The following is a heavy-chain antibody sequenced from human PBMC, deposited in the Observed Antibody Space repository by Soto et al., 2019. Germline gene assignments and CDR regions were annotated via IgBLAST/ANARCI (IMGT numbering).Heavy chain of an antibody. J-gene: IGHJ4*02. CDR3: AKVEGRGSYYEVGYYFDY. Sequence: QSVGSLRLSCAASGFTFSSYAMSWVRQAPGKGLEWVSAISGSGGSTYYADSVKGRFTISRDNSKNTLYLQMNSLRAEDTAVYYCAKVEGRGSYYEVGYYFDYWGQGTLVTVSS. CDR2: ISGSGGST. V-gene: IGHV3-23*01. CDR1: GFTFSSYA. D-gene: IGHD1-26*01.